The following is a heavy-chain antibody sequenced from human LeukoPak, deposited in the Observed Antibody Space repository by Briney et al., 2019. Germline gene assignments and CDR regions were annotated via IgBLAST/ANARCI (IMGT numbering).Heavy chain of an antibody. CDR1: GFTFSGYP. J-gene: IGHJ3*01. CDR3: ASYDFWSGYYTVTA. Sequence: GGSLRLSCAASGFTFSGYPIHWVRQAPGKGLEWVAVISYDGSNKCYADSVKGRFTISRDNSKNTLYLQMNSLRAEDTAVYYCASYDFWSGYYTVTAWGQGTMVTVSS. D-gene: IGHD3-3*01. CDR2: ISYDGSNK. V-gene: IGHV3-30-3*01.